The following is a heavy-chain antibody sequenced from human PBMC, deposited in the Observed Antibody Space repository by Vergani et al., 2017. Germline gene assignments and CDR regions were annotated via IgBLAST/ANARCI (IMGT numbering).Heavy chain of an antibody. CDR1: GGSISSGGYS. J-gene: IGHJ5*02. V-gene: IGHV4-30-2*01. D-gene: IGHD3-16*01. CDR3: ARVQTTLTTFRETYGAVWFDP. Sequence: QLQLQESGSGLVKPSQTLSLTCAVSGGSISSGGYSWSWIRQPPGKGLEWIGYIYHSGSTYYNPSLKSRVTISVDRSKNQFSLKLSSVTAADTAVYYCARVQTTLTTFRETYGAVWFDPWGQGTLVTVSS. CDR2: IYHSGST.